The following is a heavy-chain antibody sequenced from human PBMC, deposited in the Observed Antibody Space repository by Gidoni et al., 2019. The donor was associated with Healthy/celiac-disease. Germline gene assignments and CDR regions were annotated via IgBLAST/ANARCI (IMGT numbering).Heavy chain of an antibody. V-gene: IGHV4-39*01. CDR2: IYYSGST. D-gene: IGHD1-26*01. CDR1: GCSISSSSYY. Sequence: QLQLQESGPGLVTPSETLSLTCTVSGCSISSSSYYWGWIRQPPGKGLEWIGSIYYSGSTYYNPSIKSRVTISVDTSKNQFSLKLSSVTAADTAVYYCARHRRELGAFDIWGQGTMVTVSS. CDR3: ARHRRELGAFDI. J-gene: IGHJ3*02.